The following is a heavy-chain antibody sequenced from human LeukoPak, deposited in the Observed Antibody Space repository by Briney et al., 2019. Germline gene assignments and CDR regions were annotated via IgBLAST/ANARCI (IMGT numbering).Heavy chain of an antibody. CDR3: ASLSVTGTPDDY. Sequence: PSETLSLTCAVYGGSFSGYYWSWIRQSPGRGLEWIGEINHRGSTNYNPSLKSRVTISLDTSKNQFSLKLSSVTAADTAVYYCASLSVTGTPDDYWGRGTLVSVSS. CDR1: GGSFSGYY. J-gene: IGHJ4*02. D-gene: IGHD6-19*01. CDR2: INHRGST. V-gene: IGHV4-34*01.